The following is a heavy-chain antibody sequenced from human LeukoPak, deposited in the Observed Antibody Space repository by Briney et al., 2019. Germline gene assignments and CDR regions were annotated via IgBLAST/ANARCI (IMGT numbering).Heavy chain of an antibody. D-gene: IGHD5-12*01. CDR2: ISGGGDNT. CDR3: AKRGYTGSAIYYYYYMDV. Sequence: GGSLRLSCAASGFTFSSYAMSWVRQAPGKGLEWVSAISGGGDNTYYADSVRGRFTISRDNSKNTLYVQMNSLRAEDTAVYFCAKRGYTGSAIYYYYYMDVWGKGTTVTVSS. CDR1: GFTFSSYA. J-gene: IGHJ6*03. V-gene: IGHV3-23*01.